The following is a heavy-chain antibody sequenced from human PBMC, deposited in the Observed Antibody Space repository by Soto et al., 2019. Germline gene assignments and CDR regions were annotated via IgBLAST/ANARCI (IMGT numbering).Heavy chain of an antibody. CDR1: GFTFSSYG. V-gene: IGHV3-30*03. CDR3: VAYRGYGHASVPYS. CDR2: ISYDGGLQ. J-gene: IGHJ4*02. Sequence: QAQLVESGGGVVQPGRSLRLSCAASGFTFSSYGMHWVRQAPGTGLEWVAVISYDGGLQHYADSVKGRFTISRDNSKNMVLLQMHSLRAEDTAVYYGVAYRGYGHASVPYSWGQGTLVSVSS. D-gene: IGHD5-18*01.